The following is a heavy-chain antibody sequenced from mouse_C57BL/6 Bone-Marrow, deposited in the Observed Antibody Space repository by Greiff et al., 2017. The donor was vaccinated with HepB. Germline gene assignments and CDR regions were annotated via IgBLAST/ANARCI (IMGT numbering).Heavy chain of an antibody. J-gene: IGHJ2*01. CDR1: GFTFSNYW. Sequence: EVKVEESGGGLVQPGGSMKLSCVASGFTFSNYWMNWVRQSPEKGLEWVAQFRLKSDNYATHYAASVKGRFTISRDDSKSSVYLQMNNLRAEDTGMYYCTLRTFDYWGQGTTLTVSS. CDR3: TLRTFDY. D-gene: IGHD1-1*01. CDR2: FRLKSDNYAT. V-gene: IGHV6-3*01.